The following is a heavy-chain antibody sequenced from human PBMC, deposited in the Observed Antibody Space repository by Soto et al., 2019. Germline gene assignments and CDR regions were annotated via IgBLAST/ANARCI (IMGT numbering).Heavy chain of an antibody. J-gene: IGHJ6*02. CDR2: IYYSGST. CDR3: ARGQGAYCSSTSCYVGSDYYYGMDV. D-gene: IGHD2-2*01. V-gene: IGHV4-59*01. Sequence: QVQLQESGPGLVKPSETLSLTCTVSGGSISSYYWSWIRQPPGKGLEWIGYIYYSGSTNYNPSLKSRVTISVDTSKSQFSLKLSSVTAADTAVYYCARGQGAYCSSTSCYVGSDYYYGMDVWGQGTTVTVSS. CDR1: GGSISSYY.